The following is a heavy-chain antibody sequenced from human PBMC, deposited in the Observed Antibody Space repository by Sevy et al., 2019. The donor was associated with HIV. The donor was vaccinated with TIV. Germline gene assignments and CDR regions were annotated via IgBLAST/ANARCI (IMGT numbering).Heavy chain of an antibody. CDR3: AKDTPFFYYASSNYYFEGIFDH. D-gene: IGHD3-10*01. V-gene: IGHV3-23*01. Sequence: GGSLRLSCVASGFSFSSYAMAWVRQTPGKGLEWVSAITVSGSRTYYADSVKGRFTISRDNSQNILYLQMDSLRVEDTASYYCAKDTPFFYYASSNYYFEGIFDHWGQGALVTVSS. CDR1: GFSFSSYA. CDR2: ITVSGSRT. J-gene: IGHJ4*02.